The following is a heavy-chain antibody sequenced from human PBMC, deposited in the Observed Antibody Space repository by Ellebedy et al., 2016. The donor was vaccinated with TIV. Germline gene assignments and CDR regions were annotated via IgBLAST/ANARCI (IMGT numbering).Heavy chain of an antibody. CDR2: INQDGSDK. V-gene: IGHV3-7*01. D-gene: IGHD3-3*01. Sequence: GGSLRLSCAASGFTFSSYWMAWVRQPPGKGLEWVANINQDGSDKYYVDSVKGRFTISRDNAKNSLYLQMNSLRTEDTAVYYCAKALGRNTIFGYFDYWGQGTPVTVSS. CDR3: AKALGRNTIFGYFDY. J-gene: IGHJ4*02. CDR1: GFTFSSYW.